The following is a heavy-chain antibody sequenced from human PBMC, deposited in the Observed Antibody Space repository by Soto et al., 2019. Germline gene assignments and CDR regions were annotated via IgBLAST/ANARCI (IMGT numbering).Heavy chain of an antibody. D-gene: IGHD6-19*01. CDR2: INAANGDT. Sequence: GXSVEASCKPSGYTFTSYSTDLVRQAPGQGLEYMGWINAANGDTKYSQKFQVRVTITRDTSARTAYMELSSLRSEDTAVYYCARGYYESSGSGPIDPWGQGTLVTVSS. V-gene: IGHV1-3*01. J-gene: IGHJ5*02. CDR3: ARGYYESSGSGPIDP. CDR1: GYTFTSYS.